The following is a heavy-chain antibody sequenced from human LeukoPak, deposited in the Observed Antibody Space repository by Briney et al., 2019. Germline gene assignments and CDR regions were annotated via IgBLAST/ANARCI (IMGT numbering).Heavy chain of an antibody. Sequence: SETLSLTCAVYGGSFSGYYWSWIRQPPGKGLEWIGEINHSGSTNYNPSLKSRVTISVDTSKNQFSLKLSSVTAADTAVYYCARGRRTVTGPKYYYYGMDVWAKGPWSPSP. D-gene: IGHD1-14*01. CDR3: ARGRRTVTGPKYYYYGMDV. V-gene: IGHV4-34*01. J-gene: IGHJ6*02. CDR2: INHSGST. CDR1: GGSFSGYY.